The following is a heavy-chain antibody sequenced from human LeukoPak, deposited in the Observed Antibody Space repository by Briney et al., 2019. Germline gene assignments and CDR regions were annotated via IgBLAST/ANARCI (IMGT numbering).Heavy chain of an antibody. V-gene: IGHV1-46*01. CDR2: INPSGGST. D-gene: IGHD3-16*01. CDR3: ARDPPLRAGGDYFDY. CDR1: GYTFTSYY. J-gene: IGHJ4*02. Sequence: ASVKVSCKASGYTFTSYYMHWVRQAPGQGLEWMGIINPSGGSTSYAQKFQGRVTMTRDTSTSTVYMELSSLRSEDTAVYYCARDPPLRAGGDYFDYWGQGTLVTVSS.